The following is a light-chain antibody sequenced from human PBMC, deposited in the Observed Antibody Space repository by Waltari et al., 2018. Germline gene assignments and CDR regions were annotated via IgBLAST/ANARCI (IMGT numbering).Light chain of an antibody. CDR2: NAL. CDR3: HQYAFSPLT. CDR1: QSVGGNY. J-gene: IGKJ1*01. Sequence: EIMLTQSPGTLSLSPGERATLSCRASQSVGGNYLAWYQQKPGQAPRVLIDNALTRATGIPDRFSGSGFGTDFTLTISRLEPEDFAVYYCHQYAFSPLTFGQGTKVEIK. V-gene: IGKV3-20*01.